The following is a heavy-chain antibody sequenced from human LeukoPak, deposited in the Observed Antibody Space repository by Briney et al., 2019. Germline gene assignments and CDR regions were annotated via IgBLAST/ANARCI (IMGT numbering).Heavy chain of an antibody. J-gene: IGHJ4*02. CDR1: GFTFSSYA. D-gene: IGHD6-13*01. CDR3: ARGSSGYSSSWYYFDY. Sequence: PGGSLRLSCAASGFTFSSYAMHWVRQAPGKGLEWVAVISYDGSNKYYADSVKGRFTISRDNSKNTLYLQMNSLRAEDTAVYYCARGSSGYSSSWYYFDYWGQGTLVTVSS. CDR2: ISYDGSNK. V-gene: IGHV3-30*04.